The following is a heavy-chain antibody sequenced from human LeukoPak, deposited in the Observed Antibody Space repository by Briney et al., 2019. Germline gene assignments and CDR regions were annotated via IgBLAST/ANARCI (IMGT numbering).Heavy chain of an antibody. D-gene: IGHD5-12*01. CDR1: GGSFSGYY. Sequence: PSETLSLTCAVYGGSFSGYYWSWIRQPPGKGLEWIGEINHSGSTNYDPSLKSRVTISVDTSKNQFSLKLSSVTAADTAVYYCARDAVKRRGYSGYEYDYWGQGTLVTVSS. J-gene: IGHJ4*02. V-gene: IGHV4-34*01. CDR2: INHSGST. CDR3: ARDAVKRRGYSGYEYDY.